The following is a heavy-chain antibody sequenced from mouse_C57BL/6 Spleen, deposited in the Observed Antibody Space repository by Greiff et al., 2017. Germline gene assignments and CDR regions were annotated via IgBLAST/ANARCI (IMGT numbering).Heavy chain of an antibody. V-gene: IGHV1-50*01. D-gene: IGHD2-5*01. CDR1: GYTFTSYW. CDR3: ARGGSNYEDAMGD. J-gene: IGHJ4*01. CDR2: IDPSDSYT. Sequence: QVQLQQPGAELVKPGASVKLSCKASGYTFTSYWMQWVKQRPGQGLEWIGEIDPSDSYTNYNQKFKGKATLTVDTSSSTAYMQLSSLTSEDSAVYYCARGGSNYEDAMGDWGQGTTVTVSS.